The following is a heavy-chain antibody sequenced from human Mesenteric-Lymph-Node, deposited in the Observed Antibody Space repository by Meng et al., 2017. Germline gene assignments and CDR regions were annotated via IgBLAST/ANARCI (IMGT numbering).Heavy chain of an antibody. CDR3: AREVVGGLFFWDY. J-gene: IGHJ4*02. V-gene: IGHV3-23*04. CDR1: VFFFSSYA. Sequence: EVQLEEAGGGVVAPGQSLSLSCEASVFFFSSYAMRGLRHAPGKGLEWVSTITSGGGSTFYADSVKGRFAISRDSSKNTVYLQMNSLRAEDTAVYYCAREVVGGLFFWDYWGQGTLVTVSS. D-gene: IGHD1-26*01. CDR2: ITSGGGST.